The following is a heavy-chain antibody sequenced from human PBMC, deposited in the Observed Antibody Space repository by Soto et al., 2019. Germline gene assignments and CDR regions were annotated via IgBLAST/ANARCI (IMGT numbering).Heavy chain of an antibody. CDR3: ARTILDHNYYYGMDV. D-gene: IGHD3-9*01. CDR2: IKQDGSEK. V-gene: IGHV3-7*01. CDR1: GFTFSSYR. J-gene: IGHJ6*02. Sequence: PGGALRLSWAASGFTFSSYRMSWVRQSPGKGLEWVANIKQDGSEKYYVDSVQGRFTISRDNAKNSLYLQMNSLRAEDTAVYYCARTILDHNYYYGMDVWGQGATVTVSS.